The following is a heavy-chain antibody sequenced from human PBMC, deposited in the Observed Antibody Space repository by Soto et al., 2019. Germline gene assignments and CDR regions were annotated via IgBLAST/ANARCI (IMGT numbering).Heavy chain of an antibody. V-gene: IGHV4-59*01. D-gene: IGHD3-22*01. CDR2: IYYSGST. Sequence: SETLSLTCTVSGGSMSSYYWSWIRQPPGKGLEWIGYIYYSGSTNYNPSLKSRVTISVDTSKNQFSLNLSSVTAADTAVYYCARAGTYYDSSGFFVYWGQGSLVTVS. J-gene: IGHJ4*02. CDR1: GGSMSSYY. CDR3: ARAGTYYDSSGFFVY.